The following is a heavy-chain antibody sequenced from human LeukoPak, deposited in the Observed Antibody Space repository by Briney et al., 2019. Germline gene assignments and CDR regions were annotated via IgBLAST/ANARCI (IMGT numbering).Heavy chain of an antibody. Sequence: PSETLSLTCTVSGGSISSSSYYWGWIRQPPGKGLEWIGSIYYSGSTYYNPSLKSRVTISVDTSKNQFSLKLSSVTAADTAVYYCARPDPIKTGTEPGGFDPWGQGTLVTVSS. V-gene: IGHV4-39*01. J-gene: IGHJ5*02. CDR2: IYYSGST. D-gene: IGHD1-1*01. CDR3: ARPDPIKTGTEPGGFDP. CDR1: GGSISSSSYY.